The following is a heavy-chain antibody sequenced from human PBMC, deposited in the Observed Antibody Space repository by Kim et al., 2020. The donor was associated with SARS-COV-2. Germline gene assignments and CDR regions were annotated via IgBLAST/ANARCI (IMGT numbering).Heavy chain of an antibody. Sequence: GGSLRLSCAASGFTFSSYGMHWVRQAPGKGLEWVAVIWYDGSNKYYADSVKGRFTISRDNSKNTLYLQMNSLRAEDTAVYYCARGVGHYSNSRYYYYGMDVWGQGTTVTVSS. CDR1: GFTFSSYG. CDR3: ARGVGHYSNSRYYYYGMDV. V-gene: IGHV3-33*01. D-gene: IGHD4-4*01. CDR2: IWYDGSNK. J-gene: IGHJ6*02.